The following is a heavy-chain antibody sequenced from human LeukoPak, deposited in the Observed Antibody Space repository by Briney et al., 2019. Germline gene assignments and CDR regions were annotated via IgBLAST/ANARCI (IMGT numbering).Heavy chain of an antibody. J-gene: IGHJ4*02. CDR2: IIPIFGTA. D-gene: IGHD5-18*01. V-gene: IGHV1-69*13. CDR1: GGTFSSYA. CDR3: ARVVDVNSYGLFGY. Sequence: ASVKVSCKASGGTFSSYAISWVRQAPGQGLEWMGGIIPIFGTANYAQKFQGSVTITADESTSTAYMELSSLRSEDTAVYYCARVVDVNSYGLFGYWGQGTLVTVSS.